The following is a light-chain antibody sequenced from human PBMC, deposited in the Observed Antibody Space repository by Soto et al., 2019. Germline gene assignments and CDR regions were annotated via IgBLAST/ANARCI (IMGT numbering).Light chain of an antibody. CDR1: QSVSGW. CDR3: QPSYITPFA. J-gene: IGKJ3*01. CDR2: VAS. V-gene: IGKV1-39*01. Sequence: DIQMTQSPSTLAASVGDTVTVTCRASQSVSGWLAWYQQKPGKAAKLLIYVASSLQSGVTSRFSGSGSGTEFTLTIRSLQPEDFATYYCQPSYITPFAVGPGTQVEIK.